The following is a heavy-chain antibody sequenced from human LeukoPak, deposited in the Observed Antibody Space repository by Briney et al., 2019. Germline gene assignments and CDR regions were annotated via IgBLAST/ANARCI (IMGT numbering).Heavy chain of an antibody. CDR2: IHPGDSDT. Sequence: GESLKISCEASGYIFTSYWIGWVRQMPGKGLEWMGIIHPGDSDTTYSPSFQGQVTISADKSISTAYLQWSSLKASDTAMYYCARTPGFYYYCMDVWGKGTTVTVSS. CDR1: GYIFTSYW. V-gene: IGHV5-51*01. CDR3: ARTPGFYYYCMDV. J-gene: IGHJ6*03.